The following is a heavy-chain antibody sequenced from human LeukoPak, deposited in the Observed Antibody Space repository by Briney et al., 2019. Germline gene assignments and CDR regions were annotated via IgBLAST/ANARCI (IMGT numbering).Heavy chain of an antibody. Sequence: GGSLRLSCAASGFTFSSYTMNWVRQAPGKGLEWVANIKKDGREKHYVDSVEGRFTISRDNAKNSLYLQMNSLRVEDTAVYYCLQRGFDYWGQGALVTVSS. D-gene: IGHD3-16*01. CDR2: IKKDGREK. J-gene: IGHJ4*02. V-gene: IGHV3-7*01. CDR1: GFTFSSYT. CDR3: LQRGFDY.